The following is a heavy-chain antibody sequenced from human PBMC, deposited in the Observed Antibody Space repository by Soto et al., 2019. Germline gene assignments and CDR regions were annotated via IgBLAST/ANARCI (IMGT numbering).Heavy chain of an antibody. V-gene: IGHV3-13*01. CDR2: IGTAGDT. J-gene: IGHJ3*02. CDR3: ARGGYCSGGSCYINAFDI. Sequence: GGSLRLSCAASGFTFSSYDMHWVRQATGKGLEWVSAIGTAGDTYYPGSVKGRFTISRENAKNSLYLQMNSVRAGDTAVYYCARGGYCSGGSCYINAFDIWGQGTMVTVSS. CDR1: GFTFSSYD. D-gene: IGHD2-15*01.